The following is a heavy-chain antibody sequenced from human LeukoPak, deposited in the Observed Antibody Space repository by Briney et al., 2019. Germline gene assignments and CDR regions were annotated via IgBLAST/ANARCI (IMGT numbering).Heavy chain of an antibody. CDR3: ARLKGGLVKLRECYFDY. J-gene: IGHJ4*02. CDR1: GYSFSTYW. V-gene: IGHV5-51*01. Sequence: GESLKISCKASGYSFSTYWIAWVRQMPGKGLELMGIMYPDDSDTRYSPSFQGQVTISADKSIHTAYLPWNSLQASDTAIYYCARLKGGLVKLRECYFDYWGQGTLVTV. CDR2: MYPDDSDT. D-gene: IGHD4-17*01.